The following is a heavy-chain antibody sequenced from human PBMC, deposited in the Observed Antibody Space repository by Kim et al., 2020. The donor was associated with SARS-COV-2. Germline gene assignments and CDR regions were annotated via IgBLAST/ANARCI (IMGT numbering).Heavy chain of an antibody. V-gene: IGHV1-2*06. CDR1: GYTFTDYF. Sequence: ASVKVSCKASGYTFTDYFVHWVRQAPGQGLEWMGLINPGSGGTDYAQNFQGRVIMTRDTPITTAYMDLSRLRSDDTAVYYCARGGMGWTSPDFDYWGQGT. CDR3: ARGGMGWTSPDFDY. CDR2: INPGSGGT. J-gene: IGHJ4*02. D-gene: IGHD3-16*01.